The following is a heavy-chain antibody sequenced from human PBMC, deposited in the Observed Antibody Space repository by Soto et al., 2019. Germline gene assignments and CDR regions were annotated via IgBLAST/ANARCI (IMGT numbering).Heavy chain of an antibody. CDR1: GGSISSYY. V-gene: IGHV4-59*12. CDR2: IYYSEST. D-gene: IGHD3-22*01. CDR3: ARDRMYDSSGYYYPHCDY. Sequence: SETLSLTCTVSGGSISSYYWSWIRQPPGKGLEWIGYIYYSESTYYNPSLKSRVTISLDTSKNQFSLKLSSVTAADTAVYYCARDRMYDSSGYYYPHCDYWGQGTLVTVSS. J-gene: IGHJ4*02.